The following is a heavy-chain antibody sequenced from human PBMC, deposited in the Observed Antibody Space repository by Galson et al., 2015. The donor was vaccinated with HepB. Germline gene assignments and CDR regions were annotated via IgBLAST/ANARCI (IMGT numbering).Heavy chain of an antibody. CDR3: AKDRGYQLLFHYYYMDV. Sequence: SLRLSCAASGFTFSSYGMHWVRQAPGKGLEWVAVISYDGSNKYYADSVKGRFTISRDNSKNTLYLQMNSLRAEDTAVYYCAKDRGYQLLFHYYYMDVWGKGTTVTVSS. J-gene: IGHJ6*03. CDR2: ISYDGSNK. CDR1: GFTFSSYG. D-gene: IGHD2-2*01. V-gene: IGHV3-30*18.